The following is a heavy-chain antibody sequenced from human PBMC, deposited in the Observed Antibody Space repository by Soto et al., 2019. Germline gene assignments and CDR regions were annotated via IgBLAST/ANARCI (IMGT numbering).Heavy chain of an antibody. CDR1: GGTFSSYA. D-gene: IGHD3-22*01. Sequence: ASVKVSCKASGGTFSSYAISWVRQAPGQGLEWMGGIIPIFGTANYAQKFQGRVTITADKSTSTAYMELSSPRSEDTAVYYCARGTSDSSGYYFDYWGQGTLVTVSS. V-gene: IGHV1-69*06. CDR2: IIPIFGTA. J-gene: IGHJ4*02. CDR3: ARGTSDSSGYYFDY.